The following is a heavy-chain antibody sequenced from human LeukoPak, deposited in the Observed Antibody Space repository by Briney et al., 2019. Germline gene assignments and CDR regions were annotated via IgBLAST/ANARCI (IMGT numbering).Heavy chain of an antibody. CDR3: ARVANGGTSRDF. CDR1: GFTFSSYE. J-gene: IGHJ4*02. V-gene: IGHV3-48*03. D-gene: IGHD2-15*01. Sequence: PGGSLRLSCAASGFTFSSYEMNWVRQAPGKGLEWVSYISSSGSTIYYADSVKGRSTISRDNAKNSLYLQMTSLRGEDTAVYYCARVANGGTSRDFWGQGTLVTVSS. CDR2: ISSSGSTI.